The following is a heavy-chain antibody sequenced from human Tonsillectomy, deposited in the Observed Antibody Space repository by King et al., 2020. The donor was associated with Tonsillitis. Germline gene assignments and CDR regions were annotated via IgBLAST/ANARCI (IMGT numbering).Heavy chain of an antibody. CDR2: INSVSSHI. Sequence: QLVQSGGGLVKPGESLRLSCAASGFMFNSYSMNWVRQAPGKGLECVSSINSVSSHIYYARSVRGRFTISRDNAKNSLYLQMNSLSAEDTAVYYCARPYCSGVGCYQRYDGFHIWGQGTMVTVSS. CDR3: ARPYCSGVGCYQRYDGFHI. CDR1: GFMFNSYS. J-gene: IGHJ3*02. D-gene: IGHD2-15*01. V-gene: IGHV3-21*01.